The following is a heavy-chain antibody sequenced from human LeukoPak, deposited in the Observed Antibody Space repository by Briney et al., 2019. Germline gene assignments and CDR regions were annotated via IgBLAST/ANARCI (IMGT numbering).Heavy chain of an antibody. Sequence: PGGSLRLSCVASGFTFGKYWMSWVRQAPGKGLEWVANINQDGSEKCYVDSVKGRFTISRDNAKNSLSLQMNSLRVEDTAVYYCARGVVVAPRSAFDIWGQGTMVTVSS. CDR2: INQDGSEK. CDR1: GFTFGKYW. CDR3: ARGVVVAPRSAFDI. V-gene: IGHV3-7*01. D-gene: IGHD2-2*01. J-gene: IGHJ3*02.